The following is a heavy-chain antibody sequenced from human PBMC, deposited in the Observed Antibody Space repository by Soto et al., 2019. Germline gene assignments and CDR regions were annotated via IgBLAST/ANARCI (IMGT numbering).Heavy chain of an antibody. D-gene: IGHD1-7*01. J-gene: IGHJ5*02. CDR1: GGSVRDGSYY. CDR3: AGYNWNYYFDP. V-gene: IGHV4-61*01. Sequence: QVQLQESGPGLVKPSETLSLICTVSGGSVRDGSYYWAWLRQPPGKGLEWIGHIYHSGSTIYNPSLKSRVTISIDPSTSQFSLNLNSMTAADTAVYYCAGYNWNYYFDPWGQGTLVTVSS. CDR2: IYHSGST.